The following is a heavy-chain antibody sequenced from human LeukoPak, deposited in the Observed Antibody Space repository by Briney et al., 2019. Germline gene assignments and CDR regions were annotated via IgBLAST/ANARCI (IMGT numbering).Heavy chain of an antibody. CDR2: IYYSGST. D-gene: IGHD3-3*01. Sequence: PSETLSLTCTVSGGSISSGDYYWSWIRQPPGKGLEWIGYIYYSGSTYYNPSLESRVTISVDTSKNQFSLKLSSVTAADTAVYYCARVVPFWSGLGDYYMDVWGKGTTVTVSS. CDR1: GGSISSGDYY. J-gene: IGHJ6*03. V-gene: IGHV4-30-4*08. CDR3: ARVVPFWSGLGDYYMDV.